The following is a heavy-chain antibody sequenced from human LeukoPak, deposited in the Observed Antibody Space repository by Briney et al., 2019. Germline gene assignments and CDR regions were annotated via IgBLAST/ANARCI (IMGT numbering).Heavy chain of an antibody. J-gene: IGHJ6*02. CDR1: GFTFSSYA. CDR3: AKIVAGSGWNYGMDV. V-gene: IGHV3-23*01. CDR2: ISGSGGST. Sequence: GGSLRLPCAASGFTFSSYAMSWVRQAPGKGLEWVSAISGSGGSTYYADSVKGRFTISRDNSKNTLYLQMNSLRAEDTAVYYCAKIVAGSGWNYGMDVWGQGTTVTVSS. D-gene: IGHD6-19*01.